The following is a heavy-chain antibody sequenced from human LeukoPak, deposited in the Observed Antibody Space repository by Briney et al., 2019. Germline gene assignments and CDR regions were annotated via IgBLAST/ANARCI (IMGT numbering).Heavy chain of an antibody. CDR3: ASGDYYDSSGYYDAFDI. Sequence: GGSLRLSCAASGFTVSSNYLSWVRQPPGKGLEWVSVIYSGGSTYYADSVKGRFTISRDNSKNTLYLQMNSLRAEDTAVYYCASGDYYDSSGYYDAFDIWGQGTMVTVSS. D-gene: IGHD3-22*01. V-gene: IGHV3-66*02. J-gene: IGHJ3*02. CDR1: GFTVSSNY. CDR2: IYSGGST.